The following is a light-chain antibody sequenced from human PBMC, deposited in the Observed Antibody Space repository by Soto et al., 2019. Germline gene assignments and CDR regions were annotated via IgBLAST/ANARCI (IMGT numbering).Light chain of an antibody. CDR1: SSDVGAYNY. Sequence: QSALTQPPSASGSPGQSVTISCTGSSSDVGAYNYVSWYQQHPGKAPKLLIYEVNKRPSGVPGRFSGSKSDNTASLTVSGLQGDDEADYYCSSYAGRNNFVVFGGWTKLTVL. V-gene: IGLV2-8*01. CDR3: SSYAGRNNFVV. CDR2: EVN. J-gene: IGLJ2*01.